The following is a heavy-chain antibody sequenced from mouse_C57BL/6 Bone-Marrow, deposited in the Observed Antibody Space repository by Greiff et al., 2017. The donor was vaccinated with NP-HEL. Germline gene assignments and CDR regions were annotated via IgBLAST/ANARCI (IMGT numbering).Heavy chain of an antibody. CDR1: GFNIKNTY. CDR3: ARSKTAQATGVFDY. Sequence: VHVKQSVAELVRPGASVKLSCTASGFNIKNTYMHWVKQRPEQGLEWIGRIDPANGNTKYAPKFQGKATITADTSSNTAYLQLSSLTSEDTAIYYCARSKTAQATGVFDYWGQGTTLTVSS. CDR2: IDPANGNT. J-gene: IGHJ2*01. D-gene: IGHD3-2*02. V-gene: IGHV14-3*01.